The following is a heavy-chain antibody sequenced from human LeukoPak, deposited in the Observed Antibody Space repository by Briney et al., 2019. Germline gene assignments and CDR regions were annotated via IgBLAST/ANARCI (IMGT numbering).Heavy chain of an antibody. CDR2: MYSSGST. CDR3: AKGPWEVVQRYFDY. CDR1: GFTVSGNY. J-gene: IGHJ4*02. V-gene: IGHV3-66*03. Sequence: PGGSLRLSCAVSGFTVSGNYMSWVRQAPGKGLEWVSIMYSSGSTDYADSVKGRFTIFRDNSKNTLYLQMNSRRAEDTAVYYCAKGPWEVVQRYFDYWGQGTLVTVSS. D-gene: IGHD1-26*01.